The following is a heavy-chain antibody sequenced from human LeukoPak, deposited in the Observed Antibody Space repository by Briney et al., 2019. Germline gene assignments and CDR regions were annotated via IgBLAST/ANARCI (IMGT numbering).Heavy chain of an antibody. D-gene: IGHD3-16*02. Sequence: GGSLRLSCAAPGFTFTTYAVSWVRQAPGKGLEWVSAISGSGGSTYYADSVKGRFTISRDNSKNTLYLQMSSLRAEDTAVYYCAKGGYRYEGNLDYWGQGTLVTVSS. CDR2: ISGSGGST. CDR3: AKGGYRYEGNLDY. V-gene: IGHV3-23*01. J-gene: IGHJ4*02. CDR1: GFTFTTYA.